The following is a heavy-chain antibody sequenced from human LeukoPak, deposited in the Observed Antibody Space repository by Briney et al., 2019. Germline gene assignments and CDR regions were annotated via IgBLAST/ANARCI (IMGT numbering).Heavy chain of an antibody. CDR1: GYTVTSYW. J-gene: IGHJ3*02. CDR2: IYPGDSDT. Sequence: GESLKISCKGSGYTVTSYWIGWVRQMPGKGLEWMGIIYPGDSDTRYSPSFQGQVTISADKSISTAYLQWSSLKASDTAMYYCAREALIATSNAFDIWGQGTMVTVSS. CDR3: AREALIATSNAFDI. V-gene: IGHV5-51*01. D-gene: IGHD5-24*01.